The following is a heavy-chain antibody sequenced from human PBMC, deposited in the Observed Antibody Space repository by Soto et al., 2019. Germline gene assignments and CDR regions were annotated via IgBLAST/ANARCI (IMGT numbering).Heavy chain of an antibody. D-gene: IGHD3-10*01. J-gene: IGHJ5*02. CDR1: GFPFSSTD. CDR2: IDGSGGTT. CDR3: AKNSGWFNT. V-gene: IGHV3-23*01. Sequence: GGSLRLSCAASGFPFSSTDMTWVRQAPGKGLEWVSTIDGSGGTTYYADPVKGRFTISRDNSINTVFLQMNSLRADDTALYFCAKNSGWFNTWGQGALVTVSS.